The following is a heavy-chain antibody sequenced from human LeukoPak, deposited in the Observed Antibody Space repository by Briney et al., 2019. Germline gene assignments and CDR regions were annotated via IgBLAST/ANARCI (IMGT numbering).Heavy chain of an antibody. CDR2: TGSTGVST. Sequence: PGGSLRLSCAASGFTFSSYAMNWVRQAPGKGLEWVSGTGSTGVSTFYADSVKGRFTVSRDNSKNTLSLQMNSLRAEGTAVYYCAKDPGVVPAHYFDYWGQGTLVTVSS. CDR1: GFTFSSYA. V-gene: IGHV3-23*01. CDR3: AKDPGVVPAHYFDY. J-gene: IGHJ4*02. D-gene: IGHD2-2*01.